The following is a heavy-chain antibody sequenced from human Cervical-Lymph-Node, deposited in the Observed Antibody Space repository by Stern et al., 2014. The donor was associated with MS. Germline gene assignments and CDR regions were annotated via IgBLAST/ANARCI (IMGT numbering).Heavy chain of an antibody. D-gene: IGHD3-22*01. CDR1: GDSISSSDCY. J-gene: IGHJ4*02. CDR3: ARRRRDSIGYHYPDS. V-gene: IGHV4-39*01. CDR2: IYDSGTT. Sequence: QLQLQESGPGLVKPSETLSLTCSVSGDSISSSDCYWGWVRQPPGKGLDWIGSIYDSGTTYSPPSLKSRVPISMTTTKTQSPLKLPSLTAADTALYFCARRRRDSIGYHYPDSWGQGTLVTVSS.